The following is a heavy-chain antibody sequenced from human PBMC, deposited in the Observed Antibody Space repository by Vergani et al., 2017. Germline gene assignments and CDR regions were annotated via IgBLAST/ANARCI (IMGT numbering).Heavy chain of an antibody. V-gene: IGHV3-9*01. CDR3: AKDGH. Sequence: EVQLVESGGGLVQPGRSLRLSCAASGFTFDDYAMHWVRQAPGKGLEWVSGISWNSGSIGYADSVKGRFTISRDNAKNSLYLQMNSLRAEDTALHYCAKDGHWGQGTLVTVSS. CDR1: GFTFDDYA. J-gene: IGHJ4*02. CDR2: ISWNSGSI.